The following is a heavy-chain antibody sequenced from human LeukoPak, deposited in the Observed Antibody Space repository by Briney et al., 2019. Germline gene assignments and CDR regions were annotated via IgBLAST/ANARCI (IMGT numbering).Heavy chain of an antibody. CDR1: GYTFTGYY. V-gene: IGHV1-2*02. CDR2: INPNSGGT. J-gene: IGHJ6*02. D-gene: IGHD3-10*01. Sequence: VASVKVSCKASGYTFTGYYMHWVRQAPGQGLEWMGWINPNSGGTNYAQKFQGRVTMTRDTSISTAYMELSRLRSDDTAVYYCARDMVRGVIVENPHYYYYGMDVWGQGTTVTVSS. CDR3: ARDMVRGVIVENPHYYYYGMDV.